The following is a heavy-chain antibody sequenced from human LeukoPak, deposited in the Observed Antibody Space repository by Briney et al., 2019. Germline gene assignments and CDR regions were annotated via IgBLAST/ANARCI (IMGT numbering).Heavy chain of an antibody. CDR1: GFTFSSYA. D-gene: IGHD3-22*01. V-gene: IGHV3-23*01. CDR2: ISGSGGST. CDR3: AKNPTFTYYYDSSGYSNWFDP. J-gene: IGHJ5*02. Sequence: GGSLRLSCAASGFTFSSYAMSWVRQAPGKGLEWVPAISGSGGSTCYADSVKGRFTISRDNSKNTLYLQMNSLRAEDTAVYYCAKNPTFTYYYDSSGYSNWFDPWGQGTLVTVSS.